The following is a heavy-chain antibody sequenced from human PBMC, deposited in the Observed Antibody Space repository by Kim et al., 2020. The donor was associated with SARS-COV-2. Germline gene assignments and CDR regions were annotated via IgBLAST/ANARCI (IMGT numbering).Heavy chain of an antibody. D-gene: IGHD3-16*02. CDR3: ARGRPLRLGELSLFDY. Sequence: SLQNRVTISVDTAKNHCSLKLSSVTAADTAVYYCARGRPLRLGELSLFDYWGQGTLVTVSS. J-gene: IGHJ4*02. V-gene: IGHV4-31*02.